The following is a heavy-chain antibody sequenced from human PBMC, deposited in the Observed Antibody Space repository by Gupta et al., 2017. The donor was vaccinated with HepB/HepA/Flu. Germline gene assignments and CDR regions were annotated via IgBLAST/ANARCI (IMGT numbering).Heavy chain of an antibody. Sequence: QVPLVESGGGVVQPGSSLRLSRAPSGFTFSSYGMHWVRQAPGKGLEWVAVISFDGTNKYYAESVKGRFTISRDNSKNTLYLQMNSLRAEDTAVYYCAKDLADYYSYSGSPRGIDYWGQGTLVTVSS. CDR1: GFTFSSYG. CDR3: AKDLADYYSYSGSPRGIDY. J-gene: IGHJ4*02. V-gene: IGHV3-30*18. CDR2: ISFDGTNK. D-gene: IGHD3-10*01.